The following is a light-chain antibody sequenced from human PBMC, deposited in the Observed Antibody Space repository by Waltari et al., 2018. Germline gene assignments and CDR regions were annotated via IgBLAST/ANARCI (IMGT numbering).Light chain of an antibody. CDR1: QSVSSTY. CDR3: QQYLSTALT. Sequence: EIVLTQSPGTLSLSPGERATLSCRASQSVSSTYLAWYQQRPGQAPRLLSYGVTSRASGIPDRFSGSGSGTDFTLTISRLEPEDFAVYYCQQYLSTALTFGGGTKVEIK. CDR2: GVT. V-gene: IGKV3-20*01. J-gene: IGKJ4*01.